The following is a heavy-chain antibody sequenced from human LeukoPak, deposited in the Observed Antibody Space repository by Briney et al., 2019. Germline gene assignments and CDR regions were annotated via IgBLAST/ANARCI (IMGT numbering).Heavy chain of an antibody. CDR3: ARAPEGYCSSTRCSTAEYFQH. J-gene: IGHJ1*01. CDR1: GYTFTGYY. CDR2: ISPNSGGT. Sequence: ASVKVSCKASGYTFTGYYMHWVRQAPGQGLEWMGWISPNSGGTNYAQKFQGRVTMTRDTSISTAYMELTRLGSDDTAVYYCARAPEGYCSSTRCSTAEYFQHWGQGTLVTVSS. D-gene: IGHD2-2*01. V-gene: IGHV1-2*02.